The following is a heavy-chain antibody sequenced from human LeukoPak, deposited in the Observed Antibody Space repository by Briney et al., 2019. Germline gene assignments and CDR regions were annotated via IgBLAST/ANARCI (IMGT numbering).Heavy chain of an antibody. D-gene: IGHD4-23*01. J-gene: IGHJ4*02. Sequence: SETLSLTCAVYGGSFSGYYWSWIRQPPGKGLEWIGEINHSGSTNYNPSLKSRVTISVDTPKNQFSLKLSSVTAADTAVYYCARSSPLKRWYFDYWGQGTLVTVSS. CDR2: INHSGST. CDR1: GGSFSGYY. CDR3: ARSSPLKRWYFDY. V-gene: IGHV4-34*01.